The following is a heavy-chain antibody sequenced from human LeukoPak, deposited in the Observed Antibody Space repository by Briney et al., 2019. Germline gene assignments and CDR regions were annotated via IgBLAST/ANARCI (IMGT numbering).Heavy chain of an antibody. V-gene: IGHV3-33*01. CDR1: GFTFSSYG. CDR3: ARGARYYDSSGYSISDY. D-gene: IGHD3-22*01. Sequence: GGSPRLSCAASGFTFSSYGMHWVRQAPGKGLEWVAVIWYDGSNKYYADSVKGRFTISRDNSKNTLYLQMNSLRAEDTVVYYCARGARYYDSSGYSISDYWGQGTLVTVSS. CDR2: IWYDGSNK. J-gene: IGHJ4*02.